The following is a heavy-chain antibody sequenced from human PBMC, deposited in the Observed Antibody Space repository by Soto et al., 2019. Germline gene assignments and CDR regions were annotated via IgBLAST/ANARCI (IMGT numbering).Heavy chain of an antibody. CDR2: ISYDGSNK. Sequence: QVQLVESGGGVVQPGRSLRLSCAASGFTFGSYGMHWVRQAPGKGLEWVAVISYDGSNKYYADSVKGRFTISRDNSKNTLYLQMNSLRAEDTAVYYCAKDHLDIVVVPAANRAKYYYYGMDVWGQGTTVTVSS. D-gene: IGHD2-2*03. CDR3: AKDHLDIVVVPAANRAKYYYYGMDV. V-gene: IGHV3-30*18. CDR1: GFTFGSYG. J-gene: IGHJ6*02.